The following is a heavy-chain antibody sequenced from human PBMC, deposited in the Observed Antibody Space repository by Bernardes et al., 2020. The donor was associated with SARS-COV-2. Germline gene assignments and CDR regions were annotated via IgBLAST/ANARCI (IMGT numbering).Heavy chain of an antibody. CDR3: ARDSSRYYDSSGYYDY. CDR1: GFTFSDYY. V-gene: IGHV3-11*01. Sequence: GGSLRLSRAASGFTFSDYYMSWIRQAPGKGLEWVSYISSSGSTIYYADSVKGRFTISRDNAKNSLYLQMNSLRAEDTAVYYCARDSSRYYDSSGYYDYWGQGTLVTVSS. D-gene: IGHD3-22*01. CDR2: ISSSGSTI. J-gene: IGHJ4*02.